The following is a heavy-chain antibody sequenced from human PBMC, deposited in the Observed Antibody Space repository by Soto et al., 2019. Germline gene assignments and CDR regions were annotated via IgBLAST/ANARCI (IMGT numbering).Heavy chain of an antibody. Sequence: SETLSLTCTVSGGSISSYYWSWIRQPAGKGLEWIGRIYTSGSTNYNPSLKSRVTMSVDTSKNQFSLKLSSVTAADTAVYYCARGDYYDSSGYYAFDIWGQGTMVTVSS. V-gene: IGHV4-4*07. CDR2: IYTSGST. CDR1: GGSISSYY. J-gene: IGHJ3*02. D-gene: IGHD3-22*01. CDR3: ARGDYYDSSGYYAFDI.